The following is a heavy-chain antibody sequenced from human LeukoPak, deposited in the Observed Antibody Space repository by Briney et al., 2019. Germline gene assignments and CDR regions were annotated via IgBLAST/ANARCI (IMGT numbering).Heavy chain of an antibody. CDR3: ARGVNSGYFDY. Sequence: SETLSLTCTVSGGSISSSSYYWTWIRQPPGKGLEWIGYIYYSGSTNYNPSLKSRVTISVDTSKTQFSLKLTSVTAADTAVYYCARGVNSGYFDYCGQGTLVTVSS. CDR1: GGSISSSSYY. J-gene: IGHJ4*02. D-gene: IGHD1-26*01. V-gene: IGHV4-61*01. CDR2: IYYSGST.